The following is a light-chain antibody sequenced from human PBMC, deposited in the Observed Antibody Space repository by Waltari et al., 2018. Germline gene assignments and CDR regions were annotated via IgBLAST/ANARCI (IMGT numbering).Light chain of an antibody. CDR1: RSDFGSYNL. J-gene: IGLJ2*01. CDR2: EVT. V-gene: IGLV2-23*02. CDR3: CSYAGSTSHVI. Sequence: QSALTQPASVSGSPGQSITISCTGTRSDFGSYNLVSWYQQHPGKAPKLMLYEVTKRPAGVYNRFSGTKSGKTACLTICGLQAEDESDYCCCSYAGSTSHVIFGGGTKLTVL.